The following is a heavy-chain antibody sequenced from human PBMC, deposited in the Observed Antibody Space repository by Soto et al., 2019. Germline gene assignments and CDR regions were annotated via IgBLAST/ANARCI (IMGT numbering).Heavy chain of an antibody. CDR1: GGPFSSYA. CDR2: IIPIFGTA. V-gene: IGHV1-69*13. J-gene: IGHJ4*02. CDR3: ARASGYYQKFDY. Sequence: SVKVSCKASGGPFSSYAISWVRQAPGQGLEWMGGIIPIFGTANYAQKFQGRVTITADESTSTAYMELSSLRSEDTAVYYCARASGYYQKFDYWGQGTLVTVSS. D-gene: IGHD3-22*01.